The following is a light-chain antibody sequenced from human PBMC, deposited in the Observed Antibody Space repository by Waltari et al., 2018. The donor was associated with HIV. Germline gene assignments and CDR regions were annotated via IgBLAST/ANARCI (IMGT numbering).Light chain of an antibody. J-gene: IGKJ1*01. Sequence: IVMTQSPALLSVSPGARASLSFRASPSVRSKLAWYQQKPGQGPRRLIYGASIRATGIPARFSGSGSGTDFSLTISSLQSEDSAVYYCQQYDTWWTFGQGTKVEFK. CDR2: GAS. CDR3: QQYDTWWT. CDR1: PSVRSK. V-gene: IGKV3-15*01.